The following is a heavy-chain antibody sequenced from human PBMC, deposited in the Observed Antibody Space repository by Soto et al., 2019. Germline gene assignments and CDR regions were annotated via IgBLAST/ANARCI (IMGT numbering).Heavy chain of an antibody. CDR1: GSIISNAW. CDR2: IKRKTDGGTT. V-gene: IGHV3-15*01. D-gene: IGHD3-10*01. CDR3: ATDYHYGSGSPWY. J-gene: IGHJ4*02. Sequence: GQSLKISGEASGSIISNAWLSWVRQNPGKGLEWVGRIKRKTDGGTTDYAVPVKGRFTISRDDSKNTLYLQMNSLNTEDAAVYYCATDYHYGSGSPWYWGQGTLVTV.